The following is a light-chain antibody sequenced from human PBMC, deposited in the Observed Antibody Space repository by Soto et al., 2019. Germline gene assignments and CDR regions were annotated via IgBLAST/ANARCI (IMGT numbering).Light chain of an antibody. J-gene: IGKJ5*01. V-gene: IGKV3-15*01. CDR1: QSVSSN. CDR3: HQYDNWPKT. CDR2: GAS. Sequence: EIVMTQSPATLSVSPGERATLSCRASQSVSSNLAWYQQKPGQAPRLLIYGASTRATGIPARFSGSGSGTEFTLTISSPQSEDFAVYYCHQYDNWPKTFGQGTRLENK.